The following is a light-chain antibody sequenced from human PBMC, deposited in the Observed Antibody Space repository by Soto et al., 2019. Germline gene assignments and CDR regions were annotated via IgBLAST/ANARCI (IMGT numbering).Light chain of an antibody. CDR1: QSINSW. J-gene: IGKJ1*01. CDR2: KAS. V-gene: IGKV1-5*03. CDR3: QQYNSHLWM. Sequence: DIQMTQRPSTLSASVGDRVTITCRASQSINSWLAWYQQKPGKAPKLLIYKASTLESGVPSRFSGSGSGTEFTLSISSLQPDDFATYYCQQYNSHLWMFGQGTKVEIK.